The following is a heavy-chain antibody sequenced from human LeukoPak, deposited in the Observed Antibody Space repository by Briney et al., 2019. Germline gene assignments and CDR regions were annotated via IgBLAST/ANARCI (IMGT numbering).Heavy chain of an antibody. CDR2: IYYSGST. D-gene: IGHD3-10*01. Sequence: SGPGLVKPSETLSLTCTVSGGSISSYYWSWIRQPPGKGLEWIGYIYYSGSTNYNPSLKSRVTISVDTSKNQFSLKLSSVTAADTAVYYCARARLNMVRGSSMGFDPWGQGTLVTVSS. CDR3: ARARLNMVRGSSMGFDP. J-gene: IGHJ5*02. CDR1: GGSISSYY. V-gene: IGHV4-59*12.